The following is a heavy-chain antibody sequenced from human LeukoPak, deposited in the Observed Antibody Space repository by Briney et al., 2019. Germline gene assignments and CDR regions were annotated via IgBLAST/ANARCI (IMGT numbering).Heavy chain of an antibody. D-gene: IGHD3-3*01. Sequence: SETLSLTCTVSGGSISSYYWSWIRQPPGKGLEWIGYIYYSGSTNYNPSLKSRVTISVDTSKNQFSLKLSSVTAADTAVYYCAKDLNFWSGYAYYYMDVWGKGTTVTVSS. V-gene: IGHV4-59*12. CDR1: GGSISSYY. CDR3: AKDLNFWSGYAYYYMDV. J-gene: IGHJ6*03. CDR2: IYYSGST.